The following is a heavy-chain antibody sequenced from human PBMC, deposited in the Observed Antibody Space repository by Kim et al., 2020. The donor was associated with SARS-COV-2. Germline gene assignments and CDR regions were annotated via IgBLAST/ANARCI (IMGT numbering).Heavy chain of an antibody. Sequence: GGSLRLSCAASGFTFSSYGMHWVRQAPGKGLEWVAVISYDGSNKYYADSVKGRFTISRDNSKNTLYLQMNSLRAEDTAVYYCARDFSSGWYDYWGQGTLV. CDR1: GFTFSSYG. D-gene: IGHD6-19*01. J-gene: IGHJ4*02. CDR2: ISYDGSNK. V-gene: IGHV3-33*05. CDR3: ARDFSSGWYDY.